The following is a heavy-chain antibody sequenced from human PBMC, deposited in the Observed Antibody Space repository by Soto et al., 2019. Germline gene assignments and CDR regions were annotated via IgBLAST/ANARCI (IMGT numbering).Heavy chain of an antibody. CDR2: IYPGDSDT. D-gene: IGHD5-18*01. CDR3: ARHGAGYSYGSRYYYYGMDV. J-gene: IGHJ6*02. V-gene: IGHV5-51*01. CDR1: GYSFTSYW. Sequence: PGESLKISCKGSGYSFTSYWIGWVRQMPGKGLECMGIIYPGDSDTRYSPSFQGQVTISADKSISTAYLQWSSLKASDTAMYYCARHGAGYSYGSRYYYYGMDVWGQVTTVTVSS.